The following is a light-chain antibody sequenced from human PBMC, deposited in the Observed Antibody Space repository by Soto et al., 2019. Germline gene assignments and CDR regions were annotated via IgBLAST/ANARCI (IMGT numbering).Light chain of an antibody. CDR3: QQYASMPFT. CDR1: QDIDRY. V-gene: IGKV1-33*01. J-gene: IGKJ4*01. CDR2: DTS. Sequence: DIQMTQSPSSLSASVGDRVTISCQASQDIDRYLNWYQQKPGKGPKLLIYDTSSLETGVPSRFRGYTSGTGFTLIITNLQPEDFATYFCQQYASMPFTFGGGTKVDIK.